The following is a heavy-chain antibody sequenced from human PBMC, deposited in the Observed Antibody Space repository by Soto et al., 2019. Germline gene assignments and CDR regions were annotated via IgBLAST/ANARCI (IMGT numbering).Heavy chain of an antibody. Sequence: PGGSLRLSFAASGFTFSSYAMSWVRQAPGKGLEWVSTISGSGGSTYYADSVKGRFTISIDNSKNTLYLQMNSLRAEDTAVYYCAKYPSSGNSTCYFYXWGQATMVTVSX. D-gene: IGHD3-22*01. CDR3: AKYPSSGNSTCYFYX. J-gene: IGHJ4*02. CDR1: GFTFSSYA. CDR2: ISGSGGST. V-gene: IGHV3-23*01.